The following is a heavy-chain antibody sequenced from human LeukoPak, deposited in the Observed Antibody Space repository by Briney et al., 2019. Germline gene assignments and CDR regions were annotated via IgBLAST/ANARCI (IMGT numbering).Heavy chain of an antibody. V-gene: IGHV3-23*01. J-gene: IGHJ5*01. CDR1: GFTFSTYA. CDR2: ISGRGELT. CDR3: VKDQPNYYGSEGHYYRQNGDS. D-gene: IGHD3-22*01. Sequence: GGSLRLSCGASGFTFSTYAMSWVRQPPGKGLEWVASISGRGELTYYTDSVRGRFTISRDNSRSTLYLQMNFLRTDGTAVYYCVKDQPNYYGSEGHYYRQNGDSWGQGTLVTVSS.